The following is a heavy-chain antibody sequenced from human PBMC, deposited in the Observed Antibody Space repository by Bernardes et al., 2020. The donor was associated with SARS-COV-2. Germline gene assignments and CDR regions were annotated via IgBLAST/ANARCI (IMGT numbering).Heavy chain of an antibody. J-gene: IGHJ4*02. CDR3: ANDYETGELGIAVEGYCGH. V-gene: IGHV3-9*01. CDR2: NSWNSGSI. CDR1: GFTFDDVA. Sequence: GGSLRLSCAASGFTFDDVAMHWVRHSPGKGLEWVSGNSWNSGSIGDAASVKGRLTISRDNAKNFLCLQLNRLRPDETALDYCANDYETGELGIAVEGYCGHWGQGTLVTVSS. D-gene: IGHD6-19*01.